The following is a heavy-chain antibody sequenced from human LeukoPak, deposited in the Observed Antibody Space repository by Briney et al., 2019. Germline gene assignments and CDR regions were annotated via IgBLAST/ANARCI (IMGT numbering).Heavy chain of an antibody. CDR2: IWSDATNE. V-gene: IGHV3-33*06. CDR3: AKDAQRGFDYSNSLES. CDR1: RFTFGHFG. Sequence: GGSLTLSCVASRFTFGHFGMHWVRQAPGKGLEWVAVIWSDATNEYYADSVKGRFTISRDNSRNTVFLQMNNLRVEDTAVYFCAKDAQRGFDYSNSLESWGQGTLVTVSS. D-gene: IGHD4-11*01. J-gene: IGHJ4*02.